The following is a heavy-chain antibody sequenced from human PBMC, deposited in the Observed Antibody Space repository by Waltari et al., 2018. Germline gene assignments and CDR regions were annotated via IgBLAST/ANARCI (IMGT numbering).Heavy chain of an antibody. CDR2: IIPIFGTP. D-gene: IGHD1-1*01. J-gene: IGHJ5*02. CDR1: GGSFGRYA. CDR3: ARRQLGGPLDP. Sequence: QVHLVQSGAEVKKPGSSVKVSCKASGGSFGRYAISWVRLAPGQGLEWMGGIIPIFGTPKYAQNFQDRVTITADESTSTVYLELSSLKSEDTALYYCARRQLGGPLDPWGQGTLVTVSS. V-gene: IGHV1-69*12.